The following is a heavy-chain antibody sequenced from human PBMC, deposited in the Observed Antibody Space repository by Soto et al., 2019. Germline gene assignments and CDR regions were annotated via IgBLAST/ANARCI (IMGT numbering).Heavy chain of an antibody. CDR3: AKTWVVYYYGMDV. CDR1: GFTFSSYA. V-gene: IGHV3-23*01. CDR2: ISGSGGST. J-gene: IGHJ6*02. D-gene: IGHD2-15*01. Sequence: LRLSCAASGFTFSSYAMSWVRQSPGKGLEWVSAISGSGGSTYYADSVKGRFTISRDNSKNTLYLQMNSLRAEDTAVYYCAKTWVVYYYGMDVWGQGTTVTVSS.